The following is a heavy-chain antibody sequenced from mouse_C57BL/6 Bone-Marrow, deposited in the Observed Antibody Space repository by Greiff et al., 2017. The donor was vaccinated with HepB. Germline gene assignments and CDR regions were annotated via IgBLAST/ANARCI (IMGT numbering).Heavy chain of an antibody. J-gene: IGHJ3*01. Sequence: EVQRVESGGGLVQPKGSLKLSCAASGFSFNTYAMNWVRQAPGKGLEWVARIRSKSNNYATYYADSVKDRFTISRDDSESMLYLQMNNLKTEDTAMYYCVRDYGSSYEFAYWGQGTLVTVSA. V-gene: IGHV10-1*01. CDR3: VRDYGSSYEFAY. CDR1: GFSFNTYA. D-gene: IGHD1-1*01. CDR2: IRSKSNNYAT.